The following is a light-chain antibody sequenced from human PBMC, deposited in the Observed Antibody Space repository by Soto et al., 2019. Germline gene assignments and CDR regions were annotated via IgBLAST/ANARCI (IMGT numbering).Light chain of an antibody. CDR3: ATWDSSLSAGV. Sequence: QSVLTQPPSVSAAPGQKVTISCSGSSSNIGNNYVSWYQHLPGTAPKLLIYDNNKRPPGIPDRFSGSKSGTSATLGITGLQTGDEADYYCATWDSSLSAGVFGGGTKLTVL. V-gene: IGLV1-51*01. CDR1: SSNIGNNY. J-gene: IGLJ2*01. CDR2: DNN.